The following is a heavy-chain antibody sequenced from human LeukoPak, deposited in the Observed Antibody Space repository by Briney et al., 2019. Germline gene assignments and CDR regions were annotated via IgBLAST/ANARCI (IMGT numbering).Heavy chain of an antibody. J-gene: IGHJ4*02. CDR1: GFTFSSYW. Sequence: GGSLRLSCAASGFTFSSYWMSWVREAPGKGVEWVANIKQDGSEKYYVDSVKGRFTISRDNAKNSLYLQMNSLRAEDTAVYYCARCSGFEFDYGDYGRLIDYWGQGTLVTVSS. CDR2: IKQDGSEK. V-gene: IGHV3-7*01. CDR3: ARCSGFEFDYGDYGRLIDY. D-gene: IGHD4-17*01.